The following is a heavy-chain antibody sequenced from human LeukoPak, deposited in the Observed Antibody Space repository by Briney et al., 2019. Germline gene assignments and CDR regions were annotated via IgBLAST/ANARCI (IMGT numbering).Heavy chain of an antibody. CDR1: GGSISSYY. CDR2: IYYSGST. Sequence: SETLSLTCTVSGGSISSYYWSWIRQPPGKGLEWIGYIYYSGSTNYNPSLKSRVTISVDTSKNQFSLKQSSVTAADTAVYYCARDRGDGYNPWGQGTLVTVSS. V-gene: IGHV4-59*01. CDR3: ARDRGDGYNP. J-gene: IGHJ5*02. D-gene: IGHD5-24*01.